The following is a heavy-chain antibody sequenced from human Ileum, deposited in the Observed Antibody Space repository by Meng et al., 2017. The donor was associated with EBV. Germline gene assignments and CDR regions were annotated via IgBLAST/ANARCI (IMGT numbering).Heavy chain of an antibody. Sequence: QLQAAGHGLVKPSGTLSLTCTVSGDSISSDIWWSWVRQPPGKGLEWIGEVYHRGDTNYNPSLKSRVDISVDKSKNQFYLSLFSVTAADTAVYYCGRDQGRELINHWGQGTLVTVSS. V-gene: IGHV4-4*02. CDR3: GRDQGRELINH. J-gene: IGHJ4*02. CDR2: VYHRGDT. D-gene: IGHD1-7*01. CDR1: GDSISSDIW.